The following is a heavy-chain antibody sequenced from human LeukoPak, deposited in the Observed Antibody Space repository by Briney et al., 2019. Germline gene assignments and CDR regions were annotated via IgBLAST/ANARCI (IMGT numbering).Heavy chain of an antibody. Sequence: SETLSLTCAVYGGSFSGYYWSWIRQPAGKGLEWIGRIYTSGSTNYNPSLKSRVTISVDTSKNQFSLKLSSVTAADTAVYYCARANYDKPFDPWGQGTLVTVSS. D-gene: IGHD3-22*01. CDR1: GGSFSGYY. J-gene: IGHJ5*02. CDR3: ARANYDKPFDP. CDR2: IYTSGST. V-gene: IGHV4-59*10.